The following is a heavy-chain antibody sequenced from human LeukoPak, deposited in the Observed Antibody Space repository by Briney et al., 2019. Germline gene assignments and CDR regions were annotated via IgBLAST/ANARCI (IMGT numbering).Heavy chain of an antibody. Sequence: SLRVSSKPSRGTFTVYAISSVRQAPGEGLEWMGGIITIFGTANYAQKFESRVTITADECTSTAYMELSSMRSEDTAVYDCARDAPIPGYGDYYYGMDVWGQGTTVTVSS. CDR1: RGTFTVYA. CDR2: IITIFGTA. J-gene: IGHJ6*02. D-gene: IGHD4-17*01. CDR3: ARDAPIPGYGDYYYGMDV. V-gene: IGHV1-69*13.